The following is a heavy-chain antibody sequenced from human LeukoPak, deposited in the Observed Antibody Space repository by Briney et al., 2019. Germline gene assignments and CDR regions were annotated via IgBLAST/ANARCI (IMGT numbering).Heavy chain of an antibody. V-gene: IGHV4-59*12. D-gene: IGHD2-15*01. CDR3: ARDAGYCSGGSCYNSYYFDY. CDR1: GGSISSYY. CDR2: IYYSGTT. Sequence: PSETLSLTCTVSGGSISSYYWSWIRQPPGKALEWIGYIYYSGTTNYNPSLKSRVTISVDTSKNQFSLKLSSVTAADTAVYYCARDAGYCSGGSCYNSYYFDYWGQGTLVTVSS. J-gene: IGHJ4*02.